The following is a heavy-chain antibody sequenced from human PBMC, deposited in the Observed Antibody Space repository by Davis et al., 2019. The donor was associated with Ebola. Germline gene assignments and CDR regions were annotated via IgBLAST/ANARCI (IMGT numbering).Heavy chain of an antibody. D-gene: IGHD3-3*01. CDR1: GFTFDDHA. J-gene: IGHJ4*02. V-gene: IGHV3-43*02. Sequence: PGGSLRLSCAASGFTFDDHAMHWVRQAPGKGLEWVSVTSAGDYNRYYADSVKGRFTISRDNAENSLYLQMHGLRVEDTAIYYCARDFGFWSGYSSWGQGILVTVSS. CDR3: ARDFGFWSGYSS. CDR2: TSAGDYNR.